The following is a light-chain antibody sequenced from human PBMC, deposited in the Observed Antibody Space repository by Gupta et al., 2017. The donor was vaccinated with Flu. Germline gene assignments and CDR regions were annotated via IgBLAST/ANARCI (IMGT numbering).Light chain of an antibody. J-gene: IGKJ5*01. CDR3: MQGTHWPPIT. Sequence: DVVMTQSPLSLSVTLGQPASISCRSSESLVYSDGTTYLSWFQQRPGQSPRRLIYNVSNRVSGVPDRFSGSGSGTDFTLKISRAEAEDVGVYYYMQGTHWPPITFGQGTRLEIK. CDR1: ESLVYSDGTTY. CDR2: NVS. V-gene: IGKV2-30*01.